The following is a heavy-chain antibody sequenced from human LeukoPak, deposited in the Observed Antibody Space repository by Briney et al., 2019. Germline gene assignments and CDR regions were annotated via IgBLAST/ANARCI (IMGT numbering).Heavy chain of an antibody. CDR3: ARGRGYGDYVGVFDI. CDR1: GGSFSGYY. V-gene: IGHV4-34*01. CDR2: INHSGST. Sequence: SETLSLTCAVYGGSFSGYYWSWIRQPPGKGLEWIGEINHSGSTNSNPSLKSRVTLSIDTSKNQFSLKRSSVTAADTAVYYCARGRGYGDYVGVFDIWGQGKMVTVFS. D-gene: IGHD4-17*01. J-gene: IGHJ3*02.